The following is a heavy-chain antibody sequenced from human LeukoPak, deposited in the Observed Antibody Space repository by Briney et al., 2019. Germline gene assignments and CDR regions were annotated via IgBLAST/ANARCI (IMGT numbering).Heavy chain of an antibody. V-gene: IGHV1-69*04. J-gene: IGHJ4*02. CDR3: ALGRTGPFDY. CDR2: IIPILGIA. CDR1: GATFSSYA. D-gene: IGHD1-1*01. Sequence: ASVKVSCKASGATFSSYAISWLRQAPGQGLEWMGRIIPILGIANYAQKFQGRVTITADKSTSTAYMELSSLRSEDTAVYYCALGRTGPFDYWGQGTLVTVSS.